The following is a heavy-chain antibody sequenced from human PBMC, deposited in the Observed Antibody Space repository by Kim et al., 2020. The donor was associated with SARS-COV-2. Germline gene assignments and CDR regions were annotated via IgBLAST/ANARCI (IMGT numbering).Heavy chain of an antibody. V-gene: IGHV1-69*13. CDR3: ATDNSRPHDGGTYFYAMDV. CDR2: IIPLFRSA. CDR1: GGTFNTLA. J-gene: IGHJ6*01. D-gene: IGHD3-9*01. Sequence: SVKVSCKASGGTFNTLAFSWVRQAPGQGLEWLGGIIPLFRSADYAQNFQGRVTITADESTSTAYMDLRSLTSKDTATYFCATDNSRPHDGGTYFYAMDV.